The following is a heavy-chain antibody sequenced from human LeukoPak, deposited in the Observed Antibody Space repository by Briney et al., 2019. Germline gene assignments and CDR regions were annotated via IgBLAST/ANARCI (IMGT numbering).Heavy chain of an antibody. D-gene: IGHD1-1*01. CDR3: AKGTTPVNYFDY. J-gene: IGHJ4*02. Sequence: GGALRLSCAASLFTFSSYGMHWVRPAPGGRVEWVAVILFDGSNKYYADSVRGLFTISRDNSKNTLYLKMNSLRAEDTAVYYCAKGTTPVNYFDYWGQGTLVTVSS. V-gene: IGHV3-30*18. CDR2: ILFDGSNK. CDR1: LFTFSSYG.